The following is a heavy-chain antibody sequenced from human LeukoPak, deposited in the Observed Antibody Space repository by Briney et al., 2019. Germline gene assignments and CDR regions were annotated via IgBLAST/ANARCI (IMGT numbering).Heavy chain of an antibody. J-gene: IGHJ6*03. CDR1: GGSISSYY. D-gene: IGHD6-13*01. CDR3: ARAGSSWYLHYMDV. Sequence: SETLSLTCTVSGGSISSYYWSWIRQPPGKGLEWIGYIYYSGSTYYNPSLKSRVTISVDTSKNQFSLKLSSVTAADTAVYYCARAGSSWYLHYMDVWGKGTTVTVSS. V-gene: IGHV4-59*12. CDR2: IYYSGST.